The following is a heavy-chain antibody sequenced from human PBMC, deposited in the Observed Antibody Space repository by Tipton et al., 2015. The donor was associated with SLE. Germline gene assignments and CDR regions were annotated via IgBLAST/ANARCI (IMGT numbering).Heavy chain of an antibody. CDR2: ISYDGSNK. CDR1: GFTFNNYG. J-gene: IGHJ4*02. Sequence: SLRLSCAASGFTFNNYGMHWVRQAPGKGLEWVAVISYDGSNKYYADSVKGRFTISRDNSKNTLYLQMNSLRAEDTAVYYCARGSTSEGLGDFDYWGQGTLVTVSS. D-gene: IGHD3-16*01. CDR3: ARGSTSEGLGDFDY. V-gene: IGHV3-33*05.